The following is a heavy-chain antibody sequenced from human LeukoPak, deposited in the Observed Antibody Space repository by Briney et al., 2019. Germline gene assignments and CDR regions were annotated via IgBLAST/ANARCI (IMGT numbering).Heavy chain of an antibody. D-gene: IGHD3-22*01. Sequence: ASVTVSFMASGYRFTIYSISWVRQAPGQGLEWVGWISSYNGKTNYGKNVQGRVTMTTDTSTSTAYMELRSMRFDDTAIYYCARNYDSSKDGNDYWGQGTLVTVSS. CDR3: ARNYDSSKDGNDY. CDR2: ISSYNGKT. J-gene: IGHJ4*02. V-gene: IGHV1-18*01. CDR1: GYRFTIYS.